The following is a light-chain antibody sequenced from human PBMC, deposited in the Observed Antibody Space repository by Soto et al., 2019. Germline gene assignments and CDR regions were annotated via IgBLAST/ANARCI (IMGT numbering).Light chain of an antibody. Sequence: DIQMTQSPSYVSASEGDRVTITCRASQDIITWLAWFQQKPGKAPRLLIYSASTLQRGVPSRFSGSGAGTEFTLTSNRLQPEDVATYLCQQADSFPFTGGPGTKVDV. CDR1: QDIITW. CDR3: QQADSFPFT. V-gene: IGKV1-12*01. CDR2: SAS. J-gene: IGKJ3*01.